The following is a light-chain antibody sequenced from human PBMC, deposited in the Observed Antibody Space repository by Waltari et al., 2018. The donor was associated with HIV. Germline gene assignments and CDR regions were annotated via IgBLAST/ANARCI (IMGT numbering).Light chain of an antibody. CDR1: QDIRNY. CDR3: QQFDSVPYT. CDR2: DAT. Sequence: DIQMTQSPPSLSASVGDRVTITCQASQDIRNYVNWYQQKPGEGPKVLIYDATDLEIGVPSRFSGSGSGTDFTFTISSLQSEDIGTYYCQQFDSVPYTFGQGTRVDIK. V-gene: IGKV1-33*01. J-gene: IGKJ2*01.